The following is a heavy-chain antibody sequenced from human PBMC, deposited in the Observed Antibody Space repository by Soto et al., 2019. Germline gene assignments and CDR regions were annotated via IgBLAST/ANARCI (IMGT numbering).Heavy chain of an antibody. V-gene: IGHV3-30-3*01. CDR2: ISYDGSNK. J-gene: IGHJ4*02. D-gene: IGHD6-6*01. Sequence: PGGSLRLSCAASGFTFSSYAMHWVRQAPGKGLEWVAVISYDGSNKYYADSVKGRFTISRDNSKNTLYLQMNSLRAEDTAVYYCALYSSSSGFDYWGQGTLVTVSS. CDR3: ALYSSSSGFDY. CDR1: GFTFSSYA.